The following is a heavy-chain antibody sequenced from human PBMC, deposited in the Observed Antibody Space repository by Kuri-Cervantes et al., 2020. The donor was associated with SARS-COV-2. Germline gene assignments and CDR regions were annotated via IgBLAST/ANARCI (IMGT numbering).Heavy chain of an antibody. V-gene: IGHV3-7*01. CDR2: IQEDGNEK. Sequence: GESLKISCAASGFTFSSYWMSWVRQAPGKGLEWVANIQEDGNEKYYVDSVKGRFTISRDNARNSLDLLLKSLRVEDTAVYYCARSKGLGGFWSVSYAGLDYWGQGTLVTVSS. CDR1: GFTFSSYW. D-gene: IGHD3-3*01. CDR3: ARSKGLGGFWSVSYAGLDY. J-gene: IGHJ4*02.